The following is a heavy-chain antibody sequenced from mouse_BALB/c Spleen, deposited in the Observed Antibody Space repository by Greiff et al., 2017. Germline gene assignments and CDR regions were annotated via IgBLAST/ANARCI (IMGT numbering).Heavy chain of an antibody. CDR2: ISTYYGDA. CDR3: ARNELTLYYFDY. V-gene: IGHV1S137*01. CDR1: GYTFTDYA. Sequence: VQLQQSGAELVRPGVSVKISCKGSGYTFTDYAMHWVKQSHAKSLEWIGVISTYYGDASYNQKFKGKATMTVDKSSSTAYMELARLTSEDSAIYYCARNELTLYYFDYWGQGTTLTVSS. J-gene: IGHJ2*01. D-gene: IGHD4-1*01.